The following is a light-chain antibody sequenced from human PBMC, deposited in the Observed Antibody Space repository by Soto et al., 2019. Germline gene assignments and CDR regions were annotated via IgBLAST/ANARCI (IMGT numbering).Light chain of an antibody. Sequence: EIVMTQSPATLSVAPGERVTFPCRASQGVSRKLAWYQHKPGQAPRLLISGASTGATGIPARFSGSGSGTEFTLTISRLEPEDFAVYYCQQYGSSGTFGQGTKVDIK. CDR1: QGVSRK. CDR3: QQYGSSGT. CDR2: GAS. J-gene: IGKJ1*01. V-gene: IGKV3-15*01.